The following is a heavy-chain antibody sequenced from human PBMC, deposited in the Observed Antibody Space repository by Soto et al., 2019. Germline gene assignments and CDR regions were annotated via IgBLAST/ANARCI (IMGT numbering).Heavy chain of an antibody. CDR2: IYRGGDT. CDR3: ASCHWNGPNDY. D-gene: IGHD1-1*01. J-gene: IGHJ4*02. Sequence: EVQLEESEGGLVQPGGSLRLSCAASGLTVSDNYIRWVRHAPGKGLEWVSVIYRGGDTYYADSVKGRFTISRDNSKNTVYLQMNSLRDEDTAVYYCASCHWNGPNDYWGQGTLVTVSS. CDR1: GLTVSDNY. V-gene: IGHV3-66*01.